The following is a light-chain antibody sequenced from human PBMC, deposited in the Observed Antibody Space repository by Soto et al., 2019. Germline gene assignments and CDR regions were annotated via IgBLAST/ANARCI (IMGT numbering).Light chain of an antibody. J-gene: IGLJ1*01. CDR3: GSWDSSLSAYV. CDR2: DDD. CDR1: SSNIGGNS. V-gene: IGLV1-51*01. Sequence: QSVMTQPPSVSAAPGQRVTISCSGSSSNIGGNSVSWYQQLPGTAPKLLIYDDDKRPSGIPDRFSGSKSGTSATLGITGFQTGDEADYYCGSWDSSLSAYVFGTGTRSPS.